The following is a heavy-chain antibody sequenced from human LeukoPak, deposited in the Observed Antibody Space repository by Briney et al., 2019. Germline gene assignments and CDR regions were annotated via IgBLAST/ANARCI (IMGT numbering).Heavy chain of an antibody. Sequence: PGGSLRLSCATSGFTFSGYSMNWVRQAPGKGLEYVSAISSNGGSTYYADSVKGRFTISGDNSKNTLYLQMSSLRTEDTAVYYCVKDGSGSYYTYYFDYWGQGTLVTVSS. V-gene: IGHV3-64D*06. J-gene: IGHJ4*02. D-gene: IGHD3-10*01. CDR1: GFTFSGYS. CDR3: VKDGSGSYYTYYFDY. CDR2: ISSNGGST.